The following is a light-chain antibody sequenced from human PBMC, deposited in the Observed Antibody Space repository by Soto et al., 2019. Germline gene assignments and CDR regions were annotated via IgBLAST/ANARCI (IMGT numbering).Light chain of an antibody. CDR1: QGINND. J-gene: IGKJ3*01. CDR3: QQYGDLPFT. CDR2: DAS. Sequence: DIQMTQSPSSLSASVGDRVTITCQASQGINNDLNWYQHKLGKAPKLLIYDASNLETGVPSRFSGSGSGTEFTFTISSLQPEDIGTYYCQQYGDLPFTFGPGTKGAMK. V-gene: IGKV1-33*01.